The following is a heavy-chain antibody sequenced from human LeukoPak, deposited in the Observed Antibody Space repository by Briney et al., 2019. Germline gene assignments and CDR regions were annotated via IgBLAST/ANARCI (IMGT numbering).Heavy chain of an antibody. D-gene: IGHD3-10*01. CDR3: AKTSGYYGSGRYLGMDV. CDR2: ISYDGSNK. CDR1: GFPFSSYG. Sequence: GGSLRLSCAASGFPFSSYGMHWVRQAPGKGLEWVAVISYDGSNKYYADSVKGRFTISRDISKNTLYLQMNSLRAEDTAVFYCAKTSGYYGSGRYLGMDVWGQGTTVTVSS. V-gene: IGHV3-30*18. J-gene: IGHJ6*02.